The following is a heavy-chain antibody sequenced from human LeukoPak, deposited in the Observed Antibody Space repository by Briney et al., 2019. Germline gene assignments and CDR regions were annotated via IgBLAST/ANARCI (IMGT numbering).Heavy chain of an antibody. V-gene: IGHV4-34*01. CDR3: ARPHISGDVYYYMDV. J-gene: IGHJ6*03. Sequence: PSETLSLTCAVYGGSFSNYYWNWIRQSPGKGVEWIGEINYSGSTNYNPSLKSRVTISVDTSKNQFSLKVRSVTAADTAIYYCARPHISGDVYYYMDVWGKGTAVIVS. D-gene: IGHD2-15*01. CDR1: GGSFSNYY. CDR2: INYSGST.